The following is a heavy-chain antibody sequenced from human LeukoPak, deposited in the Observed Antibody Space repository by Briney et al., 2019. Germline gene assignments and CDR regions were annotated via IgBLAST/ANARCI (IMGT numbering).Heavy chain of an antibody. D-gene: IGHD4-11*01. CDR1: GYTFTSYG. CDR3: AREGFWTTVTTWNYYYYMDV. CDR2: ISAYNGNT. V-gene: IGHV1-18*01. Sequence: ASVKVSCKASGYTFTSYGISWVRQAPGQGLEWMGWISAYNGNTNYAQKLQGRVTMTTDTSTSTAYMELRSLRSDDTAVYYCAREGFWTTVTTWNYYYYMDVWGKGTTVTVSS. J-gene: IGHJ6*03.